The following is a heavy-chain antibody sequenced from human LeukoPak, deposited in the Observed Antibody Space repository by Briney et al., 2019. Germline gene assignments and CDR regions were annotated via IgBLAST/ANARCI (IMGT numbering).Heavy chain of an antibody. J-gene: IGHJ4*02. CDR3: ARGRGGYDILTGYYRWAIDY. Sequence: PGGSLRLSCAASGFTLSSYSMNWVRQAPGKGLEWVSSISSSSSYIYYADSVKGRFTISRDNAKNSLYLQMNSLRAEDTAVYYCARGRGGYDILTGYYRWAIDYWGQGTLVTVSS. CDR2: ISSSSSYI. V-gene: IGHV3-21*01. CDR1: GFTLSSYS. D-gene: IGHD3-9*01.